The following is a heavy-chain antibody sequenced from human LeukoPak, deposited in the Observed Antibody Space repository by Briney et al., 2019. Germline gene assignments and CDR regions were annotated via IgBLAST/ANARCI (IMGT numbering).Heavy chain of an antibody. CDR1: GYTFTGYY. D-gene: IGHD7-27*01. CDR3: AKVNWGSAGGMDV. J-gene: IGHJ6*02. V-gene: IGHV1-2*02. Sequence: GASVKVSCKASGYTFTGYYMHWVRQAPGQGLEWMGWINPNSGGTNYAQKFQGRVTMTRDTSISTAYMELSRLRSDDTAVYYCAKVNWGSAGGMDVWGQGTTVTVSS. CDR2: INPNSGGT.